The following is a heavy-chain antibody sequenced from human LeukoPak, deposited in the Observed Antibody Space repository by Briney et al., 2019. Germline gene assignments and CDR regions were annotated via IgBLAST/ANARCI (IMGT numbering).Heavy chain of an antibody. CDR2: INAGNGNT. V-gene: IGHV1-3*01. J-gene: IGHJ6*01. Sequence: ASVKVSCKASGYTFTSYAMHWVRQAPGQRLEWMGWINAGNGNTKYSQKFQGRVTITRDTSASTAYMELGSLRSEDTAVYYCAREGDSSSWYVLYYGMDVWGKGPRSPSPQ. CDR3: AREGDSSSWYVLYYGMDV. CDR1: GYTFTSYA. D-gene: IGHD6-13*01.